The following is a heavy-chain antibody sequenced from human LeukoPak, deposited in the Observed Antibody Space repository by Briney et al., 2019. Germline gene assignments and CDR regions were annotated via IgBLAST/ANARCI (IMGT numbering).Heavy chain of an antibody. CDR3: ARDSSDVRDDYGDF. CDR1: GFTFSSYS. D-gene: IGHD3-10*01. J-gene: IGHJ4*02. Sequence: GGSLRLSCAASGFTFSSYSMNWVRQAPGKGLGWVSYISSSSSTIYYADSVKGRFTISRDNAKNSLYLQMNSLRDEDTAVYYCARDSSDVRDDYGDFWGQGTLVTVSS. V-gene: IGHV3-48*02. CDR2: ISSSSSTI.